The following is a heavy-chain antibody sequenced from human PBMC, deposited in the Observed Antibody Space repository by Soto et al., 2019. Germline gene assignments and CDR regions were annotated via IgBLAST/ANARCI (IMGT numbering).Heavy chain of an antibody. CDR1: GFNFDDFD. V-gene: IGHV3-9*01. D-gene: IGHD3-16*01. Sequence: EVQLVESGGGLVQPGRSLRLSCAASGFNFDDFDVHWVRQAPGKGLEWVSGISWDSGSIGYADSVKGRFTISRDNVKNSLYLQMNSLRTEDTALYYCAKVGGILSLGRYFDYWGQGTLVTVSS. J-gene: IGHJ4*02. CDR3: AKVGGILSLGRYFDY. CDR2: ISWDSGSI.